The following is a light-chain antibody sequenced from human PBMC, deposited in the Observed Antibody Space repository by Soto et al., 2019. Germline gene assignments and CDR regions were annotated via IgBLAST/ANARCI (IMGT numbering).Light chain of an antibody. Sequence: DIQMTQSPSTLSGSVGDRVTITCRASHTISSWLAWYQQKPGKAPKLLIYKASTLKSGVPSRFSGSGSGTEITLTIASLQPDDFATYYCQQSHTRWSFGQGTKVDIK. CDR1: HTISSW. V-gene: IGKV1-5*03. CDR3: QQSHTRWS. CDR2: KAS. J-gene: IGKJ1*01.